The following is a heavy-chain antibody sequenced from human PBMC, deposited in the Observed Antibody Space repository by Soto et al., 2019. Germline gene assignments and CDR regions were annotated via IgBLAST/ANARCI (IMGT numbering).Heavy chain of an antibody. D-gene: IGHD4-17*01. CDR2: IYHSGST. CDR1: GYSISSGYY. Sequence: SETLSLTCAVSGYSISSGYYWGWIRQTPGKGLEWIASIYHSGSTYYNPSLKSRVTISVDTSKNQFSLKLTSVTPADTAVYYCARGAATVTPGWFDPWGQGIMVTVSS. V-gene: IGHV4-38-2*01. CDR3: ARGAATVTPGWFDP. J-gene: IGHJ5*02.